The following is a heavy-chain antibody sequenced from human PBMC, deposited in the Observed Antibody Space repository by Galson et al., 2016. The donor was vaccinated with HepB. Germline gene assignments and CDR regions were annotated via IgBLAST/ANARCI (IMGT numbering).Heavy chain of an antibody. D-gene: IGHD6-19*01. J-gene: IGHJ4*02. CDR3: ARSAVLGCSGWTHFDF. CDR2: INVANGDG. CDR1: GYTFVNYA. V-gene: IGHV1-3*01. Sequence: SVKVSCKASGYTFVNYALHWVRQAPGQSLEWMGWINVANGDGRYSQKFQDRLTITRDTSATTVSMELSSLTSEDTSVYYCARSAVLGCSGWTHFDFWGQGTLVTVSS.